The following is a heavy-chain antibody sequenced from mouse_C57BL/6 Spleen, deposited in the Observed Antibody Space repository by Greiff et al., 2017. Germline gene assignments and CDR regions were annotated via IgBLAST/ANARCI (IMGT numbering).Heavy chain of an antibody. CDR3: ARSTAQATGGFAY. V-gene: IGHV1-64*01. CDR1: GYTFTSYW. J-gene: IGHJ3*01. Sequence: VQLQQPGAELVKPGASVKLSCKASGYTFTSYWMHWVKQRPGQGLEWIGMIHPNSGSTNYNEKFKSKATLTVDKSSSTAYMQLSSLTSEDSAVYYCARSTAQATGGFAYWGQGTLVTVSA. D-gene: IGHD3-2*02. CDR2: IHPNSGST.